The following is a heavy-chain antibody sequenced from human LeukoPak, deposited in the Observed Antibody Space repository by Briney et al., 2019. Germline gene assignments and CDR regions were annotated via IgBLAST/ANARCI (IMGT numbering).Heavy chain of an antibody. Sequence: GASVKVSCKASGGTFSSYAISWVRQAPGQGLEWMGGIIPIFGTANYAQKFQGRVTITTDVSTSTAYMELSSLRSEDTAVYYCANLGYCSSTSCHDAFDIWGQGTMVTVSS. CDR3: ANLGYCSSTSCHDAFDI. CDR1: GGTFSSYA. V-gene: IGHV1-69*05. J-gene: IGHJ3*02. CDR2: IIPIFGTA. D-gene: IGHD2-2*01.